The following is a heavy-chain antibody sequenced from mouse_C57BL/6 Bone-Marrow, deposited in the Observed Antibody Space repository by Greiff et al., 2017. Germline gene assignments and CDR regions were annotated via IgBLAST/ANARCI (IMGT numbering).Heavy chain of an antibody. D-gene: IGHD2-4*01. V-gene: IGHV1-64*01. Sequence: VQLQQPGAELVKPGASVKLSCKASGYTFTSYWMHWVKQRPGQGLEWIGMIHPNSGSTNYNEKFKSKATLTVDKSSSTAYMQRSSLTSEDSAVYYCATIYYDYDDGFPGAMDYWGQGTSVTVSS. CDR1: GYTFTSYW. J-gene: IGHJ4*01. CDR2: IHPNSGST. CDR3: ATIYYDYDDGFPGAMDY.